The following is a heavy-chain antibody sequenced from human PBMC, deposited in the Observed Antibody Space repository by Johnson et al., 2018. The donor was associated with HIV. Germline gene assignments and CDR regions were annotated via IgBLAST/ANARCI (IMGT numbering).Heavy chain of an antibody. CDR2: IRYDGSNK. Sequence: MQLVESGGGVVQPGGSLTLSCAASGFAFHAYGMHWVRQAPGKGLEWVTFIRYDGSNKYYADSVKGRFTISRDNAKKSLYLQMNSLRAEDTAVYFCARAHLIFPKNAFDIWGQGTMVTVSS. D-gene: IGHD3-3*02. CDR1: GFAFHAYG. J-gene: IGHJ3*02. V-gene: IGHV3-30*02. CDR3: ARAHLIFPKNAFDI.